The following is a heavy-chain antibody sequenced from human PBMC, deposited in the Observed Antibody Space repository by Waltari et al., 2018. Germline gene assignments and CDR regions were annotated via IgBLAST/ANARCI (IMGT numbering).Heavy chain of an antibody. CDR2: IYYTGAT. CDR3: VRTLGFCTASTCSYGYFDL. V-gene: IGHV4-30-4*01. D-gene: IGHD3-10*01. CDR1: GDPIRSGNYY. J-gene: IGHJ2*01. Sequence: QVQLQESGPGLVKPSQTLSLPCTVSGDPIRSGNYYWSWIRQPSGKGLEWLGYIYYTGATSYNPSLRNRITMSLDASKGEFSMNMRSLTAADTAVYYCVRTLGFCTASTCSYGYFDLWGRGTLVAVSP.